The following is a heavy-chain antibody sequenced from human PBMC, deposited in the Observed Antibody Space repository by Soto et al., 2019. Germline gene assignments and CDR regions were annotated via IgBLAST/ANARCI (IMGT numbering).Heavy chain of an antibody. D-gene: IGHD1-7*01. CDR2: INHSGST. Sequence: PSETLSLTCAVYGGSFSGYYLSWIRQPPGKGLEWIGEINHSGSTNYNPSLKSRVTISVDTSKNQFSLKLSSVTAADTAVYYCARSLYNWNYDYFDYWGQGTLVTVYS. V-gene: IGHV4-34*01. J-gene: IGHJ4*02. CDR1: GGSFSGYY. CDR3: ARSLYNWNYDYFDY.